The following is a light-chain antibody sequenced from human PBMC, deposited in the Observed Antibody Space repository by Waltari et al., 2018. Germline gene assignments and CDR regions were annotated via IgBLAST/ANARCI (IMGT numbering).Light chain of an antibody. CDR2: AAS. CDR3: QQRSNWWT. V-gene: IGKV1-39*01. J-gene: IGKJ1*01. Sequence: DIQMTQSPSSLSASVGDRVTITCRASQSISSFLNWYQQKPGKAPKLLIYAASSLQSGVPSRFSGSGSGRDFTLTITSLDPEDFAVYYCQQRSNWWTFGRG. CDR1: QSISSF.